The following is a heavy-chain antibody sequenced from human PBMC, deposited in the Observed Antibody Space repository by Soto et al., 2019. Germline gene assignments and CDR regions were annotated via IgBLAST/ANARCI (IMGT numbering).Heavy chain of an antibody. J-gene: IGHJ4*02. V-gene: IGHV1-69*13. CDR3: ARGGLNDYGDHFDY. Sequence: SVKVSCKASGGTFSSYAISWVRQAPGQGLEWMGGIIPIFGTANYAQKFQGRVTITADESTSTAYMELSSLRSEDTAVYYCARGGLNDYGDHFDYWGQGTLVTVSS. D-gene: IGHD4-17*01. CDR1: GGTFSSYA. CDR2: IIPIFGTA.